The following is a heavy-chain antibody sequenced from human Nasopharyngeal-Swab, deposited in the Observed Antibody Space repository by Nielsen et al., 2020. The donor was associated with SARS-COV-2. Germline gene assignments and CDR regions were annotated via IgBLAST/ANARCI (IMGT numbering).Heavy chain of an antibody. Sequence: WVRQAPGQGLEWMGWINTNTGNPTYAQGFTGRFVFSLDTSVSTAYLQISSLKAEDTAVYYCARGWRNYYFDYWGQGTLVTVSS. D-gene: IGHD1-14*01. CDR3: ARGWRNYYFDY. V-gene: IGHV7-4-1*02. CDR2: INTNTGNP. J-gene: IGHJ4*02.